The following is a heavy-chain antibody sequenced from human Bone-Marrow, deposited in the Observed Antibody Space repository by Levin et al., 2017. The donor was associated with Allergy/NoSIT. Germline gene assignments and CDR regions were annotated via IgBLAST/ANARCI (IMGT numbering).Heavy chain of an antibody. V-gene: IGHV3-30-3*01. CDR2: ISYDGSNK. D-gene: IGHD3-3*01. CDR3: ARNRPYPHDSLAGGGMDG. J-gene: IGHJ6*02. CDR1: GFTFSSYA. Sequence: GESLKISCAASGFTFSSYAMHWVRQAPGKGLEWVAVISYDGSNKYYADSVKGRFTISRDNSKNTLYLQMNSLRAEDTAVYYCARNRPYPHDSLAGGGMDGWGQGTTVTVSS.